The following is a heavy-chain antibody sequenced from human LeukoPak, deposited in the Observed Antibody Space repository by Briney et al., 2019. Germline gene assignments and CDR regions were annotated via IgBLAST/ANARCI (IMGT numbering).Heavy chain of an antibody. CDR3: ASPLGNFQPVDAFDI. CDR2: IIPIFGTA. Sequence: SVKVSCKASGGTFSSYAISWVRQAPGQGLEWMGGIIPIFGTANYAQKFQGRVTITTDESTSTAYMELSSLRSEDTAVYYCASPLGNFQPVDAFDIWGQGTMVTVSS. D-gene: IGHD4-23*01. CDR1: GGTFSSYA. V-gene: IGHV1-69*05. J-gene: IGHJ3*02.